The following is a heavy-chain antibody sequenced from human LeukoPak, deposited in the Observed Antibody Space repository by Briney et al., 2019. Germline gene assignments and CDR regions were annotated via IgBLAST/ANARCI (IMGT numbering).Heavy chain of an antibody. CDR2: IIPIFGTA. V-gene: IGHV1-69*01. D-gene: IGHD2-21*02. Sequence: ASVNVFCKACGGTFSSYAISWVRQAPGKGLEWMGGIIPIFGTANYAQKFQGRVTITADESTSTAYMELSSLRSEDTAVYYCARDIMHYGDPDAFDIWGQGTMVTVSS. CDR1: GGTFSSYA. CDR3: ARDIMHYGDPDAFDI. J-gene: IGHJ3*02.